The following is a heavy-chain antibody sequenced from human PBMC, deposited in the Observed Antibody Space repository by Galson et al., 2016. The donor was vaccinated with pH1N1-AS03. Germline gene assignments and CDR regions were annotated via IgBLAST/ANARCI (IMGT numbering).Heavy chain of an antibody. CDR1: GFSLSTSGVG. Sequence: PALVKPTQTLTLTCTFSGFSLSTSGVGVGWIRQPPGKALEWLALIYWDDDKRYSPSLKSRLTITKDTSKNQVVLTMTNMDPVHTATYYCAQSDYGDYVDYFDYWGQGTLVTVSS. CDR3: AQSDYGDYVDYFDY. V-gene: IGHV2-5*02. J-gene: IGHJ4*02. D-gene: IGHD4-17*01. CDR2: IYWDDDK.